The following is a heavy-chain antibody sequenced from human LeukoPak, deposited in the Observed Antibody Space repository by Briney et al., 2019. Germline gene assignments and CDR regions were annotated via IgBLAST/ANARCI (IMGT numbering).Heavy chain of an antibody. Sequence: SETLSLTCAVYGGSFSDYYWSLIRQPPGKGLEWIGEINHSGSTNYNPSLKSRVTISVDTSKNQFSLKLSSVTAADTAVYYCARGRGSWFDPWGQGTLVTVSS. CDR1: GGSFSDYY. CDR2: INHSGST. V-gene: IGHV4-34*01. CDR3: ARGRGSWFDP. J-gene: IGHJ5*02. D-gene: IGHD3-16*01.